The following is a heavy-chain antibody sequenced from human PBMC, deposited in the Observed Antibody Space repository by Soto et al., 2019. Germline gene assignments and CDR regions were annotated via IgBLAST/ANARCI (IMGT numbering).Heavy chain of an antibody. D-gene: IGHD3-9*01. CDR2: IVVGSGNT. Sequence: SVKVSCKASGFTFTSSAMQWVRQARGQRLEWIGWIVVGSGNTNYAQKFQERVTITRDMSTSTAYMELSSLRSEDTAVYYCAAMRYDILTGSSDYWGQGTLVTVSS. CDR3: AAMRYDILTGSSDY. V-gene: IGHV1-58*02. J-gene: IGHJ4*02. CDR1: GFTFTSSA.